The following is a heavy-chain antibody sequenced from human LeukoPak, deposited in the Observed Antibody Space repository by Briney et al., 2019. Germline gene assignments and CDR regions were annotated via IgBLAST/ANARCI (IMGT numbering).Heavy chain of an antibody. V-gene: IGHV5-51*01. CDR2: IYPGDSDT. CDR1: GYSFTSYW. J-gene: IGHJ4*02. CDR3: ARPQDRGGSGSYPFDY. D-gene: IGHD1-26*01. Sequence: GESLKISCKGSGYSFTSYWIGWVRQMPGKGLEWMGIIYPGDSDTRYSPSFQGQVTISADKSISTAYLQWSSLKASDTAMYYCARPQDRGGSGSYPFDYWGQGTLVTVSS.